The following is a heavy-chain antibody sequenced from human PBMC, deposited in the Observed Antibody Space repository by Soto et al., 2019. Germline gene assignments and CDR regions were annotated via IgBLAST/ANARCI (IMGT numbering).Heavy chain of an antibody. CDR1: GFTFSDYY. CDR3: PRVGCSPSCFSDWFDP. V-gene: IGHV3-11*01. D-gene: IGHD2-2*01. J-gene: IGHJ5*02. Sequence: GGSLRLSCAASGFTFSDYYMHWIRQAPGKGLEWVSYISGSGDTIHYADSVQGRFTISRDNAKSSLYLQMSRLRAEAPAVYYCPRVGCSPSCFSDWFDPWGQRTLVTVSS. CDR2: ISGSGDTI.